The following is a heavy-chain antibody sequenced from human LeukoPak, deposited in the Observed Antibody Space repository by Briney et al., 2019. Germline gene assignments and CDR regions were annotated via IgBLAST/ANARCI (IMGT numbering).Heavy chain of an antibody. CDR1: GFTFSSYG. J-gene: IGHJ4*02. Sequence: GRSLRLSCSASGFTFSSYGMHWVRQAPGKGLEGVAVISYDGNNKYYADSVKCRFTISRDNSKNTLYLQMNSLITEDTAVYYGARDGDTAIRGVNFDYWGQRTLVTVSS. CDR3: ARDGDTAIRGVNFDY. V-gene: IGHV3-30*03. CDR2: ISYDGNNK. D-gene: IGHD3-10*01.